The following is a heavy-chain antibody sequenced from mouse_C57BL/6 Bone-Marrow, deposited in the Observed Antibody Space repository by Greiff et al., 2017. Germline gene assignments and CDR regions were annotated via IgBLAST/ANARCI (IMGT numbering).Heavy chain of an antibody. Sequence: QVQLKQSGPELVKPGASVKISCKASGYAFSSSWMNWVKQRPGKGLEWIGRIYPGDGDTNYNGKFKGKATLTADKSSSTAYMQLSSLTSEDSAVYFCARWNWDWYVDVWGTGTTVTVSS. D-gene: IGHD4-1*01. V-gene: IGHV1-82*01. CDR3: ARWNWDWYVDV. J-gene: IGHJ1*03. CDR2: IYPGDGDT. CDR1: GYAFSSSW.